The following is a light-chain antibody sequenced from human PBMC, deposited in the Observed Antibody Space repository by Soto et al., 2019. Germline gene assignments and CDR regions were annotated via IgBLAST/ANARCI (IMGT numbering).Light chain of an antibody. J-gene: IGKJ2*01. CDR2: GAS. Sequence: EILLTQSPGTLSLSPGERATLSCKASRSVSSSSLAWYQQKPGQAPRLLIYGASSRTTDIPDRFSGSGSGTDFTLTISRLEPEDFAVYYCQQYRSSPPMYTVGQGTKLEIK. CDR3: QQYRSSPPMYT. CDR1: RSVSSSS. V-gene: IGKV3-20*01.